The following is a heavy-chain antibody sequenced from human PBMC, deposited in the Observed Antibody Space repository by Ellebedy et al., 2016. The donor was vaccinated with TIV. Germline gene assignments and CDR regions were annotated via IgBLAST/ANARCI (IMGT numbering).Heavy chain of an antibody. D-gene: IGHD3-10*01. CDR2: ISSSSSYT. Sequence: GESLKISXAASGFTFSSYWMHWVRQAPGKGLEWVSSISSSSSYTYYADSVKGRFTISRDNAKNSLYLQMNSLRVEDTAVYYCAKDQRFISRITMVRGAGGLDYWGQGTLVTVSS. CDR1: GFTFSSYW. CDR3: AKDQRFISRITMVRGAGGLDY. V-gene: IGHV3-21*01. J-gene: IGHJ4*02.